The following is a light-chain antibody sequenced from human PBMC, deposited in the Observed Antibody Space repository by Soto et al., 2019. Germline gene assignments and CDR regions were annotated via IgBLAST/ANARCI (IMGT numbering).Light chain of an antibody. Sequence: QSVLTQPRSVSGSPGQSVTISCTGTSSDVGAYNYVSWYQQHPGKAPKLMLYEVSNRPSGISNRFSGSKSGNTAPLTISGLQAEDEADYYCSSYTSSSTLCVFGTGTKVTVL. J-gene: IGLJ1*01. CDR2: EVS. CDR3: SSYTSSSTLCV. CDR1: SSDVGAYNY. V-gene: IGLV2-14*01.